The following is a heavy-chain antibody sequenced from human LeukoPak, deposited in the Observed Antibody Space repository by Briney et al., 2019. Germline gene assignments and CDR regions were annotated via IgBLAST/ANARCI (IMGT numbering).Heavy chain of an antibody. CDR3: ARTYLVGWYFDL. Sequence: PGGSLRLSCAASGYTFSYCWMHWVRQAPGKGLVWVSRISGDGSSTNYADSVKGRFTVSRDNAKNTLYLQMNSLRAEDTAVYYCARTYLVGWYFDLWGRGTLVTVSS. J-gene: IGHJ2*01. D-gene: IGHD3-16*01. V-gene: IGHV3-74*01. CDR1: GYTFSYCW. CDR2: ISGDGSST.